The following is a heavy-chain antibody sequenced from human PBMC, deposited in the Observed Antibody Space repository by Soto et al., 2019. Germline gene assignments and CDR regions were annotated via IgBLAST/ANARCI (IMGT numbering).Heavy chain of an antibody. CDR2: IIPMFGTA. J-gene: IGHJ4*02. D-gene: IGHD5-18*01. V-gene: IGHV1-69*12. CDR1: GGTFSTYA. Sequence: QVQLVQSGAEVKKPESSVKVSCKAPGGTFSTYAISWVRQAPGQGLEWMGGIIPMFGTANYAQRFQDRVQITADEFTNTVYMELSSLRSEDTAVYFCASGIQLWLRRINNGYSGWGQGTLVTVSS. CDR3: ASGIQLWLRRINNGYSG.